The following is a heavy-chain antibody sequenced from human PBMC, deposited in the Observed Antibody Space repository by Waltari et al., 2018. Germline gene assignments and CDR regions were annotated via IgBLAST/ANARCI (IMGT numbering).Heavy chain of an antibody. V-gene: IGHV3-7*01. CDR2: IKQDGSEK. CDR3: AGGSGWLIDY. CDR1: GFRFSTYW. Sequence: EVELVESGGDLVQPGGSLGLPCAASGFRFSTYWMSWVRQAPGKGLEWVANIKQDGSEKYYVDSVKGRFAISRDNPKNSLYLQMNSLSAEDTAVYYCAGGSGWLIDYWGQGTLVTVSS. D-gene: IGHD6-19*01. J-gene: IGHJ4*02.